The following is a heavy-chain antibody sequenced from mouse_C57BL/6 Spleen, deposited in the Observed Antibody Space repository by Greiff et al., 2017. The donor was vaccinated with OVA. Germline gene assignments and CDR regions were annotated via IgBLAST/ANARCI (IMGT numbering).Heavy chain of an antibody. CDR2: IRSKSSNYAT. CDR1: GFTFNTYA. CDR3: VREDSSNFDWYFDV. J-gene: IGHJ1*03. Sequence: EVKLVESGGGLVQPKGSLKLSCAASGFTFNTYAMHWVRQAPGKGLEWVARIRSKSSNYATYYADSVKDRFTISRDDTQSMLYLQMNKLKTEDTEMYYCVREDSSNFDWYFDVWGTGTTVTVSS. V-gene: IGHV10-3*01. D-gene: IGHD2-5*01.